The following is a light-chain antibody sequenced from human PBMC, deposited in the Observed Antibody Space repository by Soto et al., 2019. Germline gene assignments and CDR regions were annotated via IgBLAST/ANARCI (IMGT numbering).Light chain of an antibody. Sequence: QSGLTQPASVSGSLGQTITISCTGTSSDVGAYNYVSWYQQHPGTAPKLLICGVSDRPSGVSNRFSGSKSGNTASLTISGLQAEDEATYYCSSYTSSTFYVFGTGTKVTVL. CDR2: GVS. CDR3: SSYTSSTFYV. CDR1: SSDVGAYNY. V-gene: IGLV2-14*01. J-gene: IGLJ1*01.